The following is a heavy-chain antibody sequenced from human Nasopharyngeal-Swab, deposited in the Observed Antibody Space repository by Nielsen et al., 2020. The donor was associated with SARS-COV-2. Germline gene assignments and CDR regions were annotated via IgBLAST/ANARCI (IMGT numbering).Heavy chain of an antibody. D-gene: IGHD6-13*01. Sequence: GESLKISCAASGFTFSSYSMNWVRQAPGKGLEWVSSISSSSSYIYYADSVKGRFTIFRDNAKNSLYLQMNSLRAEDTAVYYCARDSSSWYDYCDYWGQGTLVTVSS. CDR1: GFTFSSYS. V-gene: IGHV3-21*01. CDR2: ISSSSSYI. CDR3: ARDSSSWYDYCDY. J-gene: IGHJ4*02.